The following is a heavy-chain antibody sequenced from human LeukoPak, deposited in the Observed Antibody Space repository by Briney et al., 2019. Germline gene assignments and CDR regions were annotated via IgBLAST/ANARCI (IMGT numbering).Heavy chain of an antibody. CDR1: GFTFSSYG. CDR3: AKDTSGYDFGFDH. V-gene: IGHV3-33*06. Sequence: GGSLRLSCAASGFTFSSYGMHWVRQAPGKGLEWVAVIWYDGSNKYYADSVKGRFTISRDNSKNTLYLQMNSLRAEDTAVYYCAKDTSGYDFGFDHWGQGTLVTVSS. J-gene: IGHJ4*02. D-gene: IGHD5-12*01. CDR2: IWYDGSNK.